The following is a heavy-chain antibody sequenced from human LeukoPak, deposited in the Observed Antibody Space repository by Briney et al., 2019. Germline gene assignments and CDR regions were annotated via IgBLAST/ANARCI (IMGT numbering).Heavy chain of an antibody. D-gene: IGHD4-17*01. V-gene: IGHV4-38-2*01. J-gene: IGHJ4*02. Sequence: SETLSLTCAVSGYPISSGYYWGWIRQPPGKGLEWIGSIYHSGSTYYNPSLKSRVTISVDTSKNQFSLKLSSVTAADTAVYYCARNPHPYGDYVDYWGRGTLVTVSS. CDR2: IYHSGST. CDR3: ARNPHPYGDYVDY. CDR1: GYPISSGYY.